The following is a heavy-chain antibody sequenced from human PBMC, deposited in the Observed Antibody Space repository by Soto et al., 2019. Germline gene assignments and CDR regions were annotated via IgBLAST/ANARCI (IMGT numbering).Heavy chain of an antibody. J-gene: IGHJ4*02. Sequence: LRLSCAASGFTFSSYSMNWVRQAPGKGLEWVSSISSSSSYIYYADSVKGRFTISRDNAKNSLYLQMNSLKTEDTAVYYCTTDEEGGNYYDSSGYWTQYYFDYGGQGTLVTVSS. CDR1: GFTFSSYS. CDR3: TTDEEGGNYYDSSGYWTQYYFDY. D-gene: IGHD3-22*01. V-gene: IGHV3-21*03. CDR2: ISSSSSYI.